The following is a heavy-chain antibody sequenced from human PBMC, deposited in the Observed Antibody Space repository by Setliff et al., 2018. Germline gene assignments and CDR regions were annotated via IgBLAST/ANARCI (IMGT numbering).Heavy chain of an antibody. Sequence: GASVKVSCKVSGYTLTELSMHWVRQAPGQGLEWMGGIIPIFGTANYAQKFQGRVTITADESTSTVYMELSSLRSEDTAVYYCARLPHTPNWNYRREVFDYWGQGSLVTVSS. CDR1: GYTLTELS. D-gene: IGHD1-7*01. V-gene: IGHV1-69*13. CDR2: IIPIFGTA. CDR3: ARLPHTPNWNYRREVFDY. J-gene: IGHJ4*02.